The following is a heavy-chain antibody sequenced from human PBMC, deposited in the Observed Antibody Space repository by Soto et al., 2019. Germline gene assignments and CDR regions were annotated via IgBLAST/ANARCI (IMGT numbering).Heavy chain of an antibody. CDR2: ISYDGSNK. CDR1: GFTFSSYG. Sequence: HPGGSLRLSCAASGFTFSSYGMHWVRQAPGKGLEWVAVISYDGSNKYYADSVKGRFTISRDNSKNTLYLQMNSLRAEDTAVYYCAKDLKGGTDYYYGMDVWGQGTTVTV. V-gene: IGHV3-30*18. J-gene: IGHJ6*02. CDR3: AKDLKGGTDYYYGMDV.